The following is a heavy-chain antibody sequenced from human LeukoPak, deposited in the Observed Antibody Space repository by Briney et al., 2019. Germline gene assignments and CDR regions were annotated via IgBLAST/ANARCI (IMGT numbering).Heavy chain of an antibody. J-gene: IGHJ4*02. CDR1: GFTFSNYY. D-gene: IGHD2-2*01. V-gene: IGHV3-11*04. Sequence: GGSLRLSCAASGFTFSNYYMSWLRQAPGKGLEWVSYISSDSSTIYYADSVKGRFTISRDNAKNSLYLQMNSLRTEDTAVYYCANTEYQRLGTDYWGQGTLVTVSS. CDR2: ISSDSSTI. CDR3: ANTEYQRLGTDY.